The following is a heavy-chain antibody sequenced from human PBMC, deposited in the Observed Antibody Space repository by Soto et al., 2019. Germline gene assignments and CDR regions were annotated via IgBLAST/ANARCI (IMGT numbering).Heavy chain of an antibody. CDR3: AKVKEDKMSGYSLPSTGMDV. D-gene: IGHD5-18*01. CDR1: GFTFSSYE. J-gene: IGHJ6*02. Sequence: GGSLRLSCAASGFTFSSYEMNGVRQAPGKGLEWFSYISSSGSTIYYADSVKGRFTISRDNAKNSLYLQMNSLRAEETAVYYSAKVKEDKMSGYSLPSTGMDVWGQGTTVPVSS. V-gene: IGHV3-48*03. CDR2: ISSSGSTI.